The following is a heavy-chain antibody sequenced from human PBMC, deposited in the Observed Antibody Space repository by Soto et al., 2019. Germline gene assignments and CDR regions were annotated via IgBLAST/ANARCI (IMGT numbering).Heavy chain of an antibody. D-gene: IGHD1-26*01. CDR2: IWYDGSNK. CDR1: GFTFSSYG. V-gene: IGHV3-33*01. CDR3: ARDLWWELESLSYYYGMDV. Sequence: QVQLVESGGGVVQPGRSLRLSCAASGFTFSSYGMHWVRQAPGKGLEWVAVIWYDGSNKYYADSVKGRFTISRDNSKNTLYLRMNSLRAEDTAVYYCARDLWWELESLSYYYGMDVWGQGTTVTVSS. J-gene: IGHJ6*02.